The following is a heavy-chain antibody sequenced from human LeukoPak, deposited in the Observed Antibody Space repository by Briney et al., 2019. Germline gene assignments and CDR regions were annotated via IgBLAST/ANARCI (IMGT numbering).Heavy chain of an antibody. CDR3: ARVSEDHTTGWYEKYFQH. J-gene: IGHJ1*01. V-gene: IGHV3-33*01. CDR1: GFTFSSYG. D-gene: IGHD6-19*01. CDR2: IWYDGSKK. Sequence: PGRSLRLSCAASGFTFSSYGMHWVRQAPGKGLEWVAVIWYDGSKKNYADSVKGRFTVSRDNSKNTLYLQMNSLRVEDTAVYFCARVSEDHTTGWYEKYFQHWGQGTLVTVSS.